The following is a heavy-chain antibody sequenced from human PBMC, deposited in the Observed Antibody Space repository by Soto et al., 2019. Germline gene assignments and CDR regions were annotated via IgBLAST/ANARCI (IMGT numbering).Heavy chain of an antibody. J-gene: IGHJ6*02. Sequence: QVQLVQSGAEVKKTGSSVKVSCKASGDTFSTYTITWMRQAPGQGLEWMGGIIPRSATSNYAQKFQGRVTIAADESTNKAYMELSSMRSEDTAVYYCAREGLVLVPTTVHSDYDYYAMDVWGQGTTVTVSS. CDR2: IIPRSATS. D-gene: IGHD2-2*01. V-gene: IGHV1-69*12. CDR3: AREGLVLVPTTVHSDYDYYAMDV. CDR1: GDTFSTYT.